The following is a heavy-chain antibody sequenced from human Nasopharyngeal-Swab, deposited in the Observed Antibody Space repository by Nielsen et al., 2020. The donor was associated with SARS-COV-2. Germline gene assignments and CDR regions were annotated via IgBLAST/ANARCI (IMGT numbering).Heavy chain of an antibody. D-gene: IGHD4-11*01. CDR2: ISPDGGRA. Sequence: GGSLRLSCAASGFIFGSYWLYWVRQVPGKGLMWVSRISPDGGRADYADSVLGRFTFSRDNAKNTVHLQMNSLRVEDTALYYCAKGRADYSNPSFDNWGQGTLVTVSS. V-gene: IGHV3-74*01. CDR1: GFIFGSYW. J-gene: IGHJ4*02. CDR3: AKGRADYSNPSFDN.